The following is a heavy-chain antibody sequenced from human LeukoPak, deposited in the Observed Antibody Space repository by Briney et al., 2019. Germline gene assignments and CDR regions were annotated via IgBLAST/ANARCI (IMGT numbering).Heavy chain of an antibody. CDR1: GFTFSSYA. Sequence: GGSLRLSCAASGFTFSSYAMHWVRQAPGKGLEWVAVISYDGSNKYYTDSVKGRFTISRDNSKNTLYLQMNRLRAEDTAVYYCARDRATLPFFWSCYYNYYYGMDVWGQGTTVTVSS. J-gene: IGHJ6*02. CDR3: ARDRATLPFFWSCYYNYYYGMDV. CDR2: ISYDGSNK. V-gene: IGHV3-30-3*01. D-gene: IGHD3-3*01.